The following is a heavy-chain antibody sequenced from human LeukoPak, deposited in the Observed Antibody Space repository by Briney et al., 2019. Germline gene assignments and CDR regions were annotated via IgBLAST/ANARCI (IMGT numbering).Heavy chain of an antibody. CDR3: ARWYYDSSGYRYFDY. D-gene: IGHD3-22*01. J-gene: IGHJ4*02. CDR1: GVSISSYY. Sequence: SETLSLTCTVSGVSISSYYWTWIRQPPGKGLEWIGNINYSGSTKYNPSLKNRVTISVDTSKNQFSLKLSSVTAADTAVYYCARWYYDSSGYRYFDYWGQGTLVTVSS. CDR2: INYSGST. V-gene: IGHV4-59*01.